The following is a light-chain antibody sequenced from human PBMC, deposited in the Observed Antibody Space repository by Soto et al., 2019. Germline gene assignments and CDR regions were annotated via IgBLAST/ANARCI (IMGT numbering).Light chain of an antibody. CDR2: EGS. Sequence: QSALTQPASVSGSPGQSITISCTGTSSDVGSYNLVSWYQHHPGKAPKLMIYEGSKRPSVVSNRFSGSKSGNTASLTISGLQAEDEANYYCCSYAGSSTSLFGGGTKLTVL. CDR1: SSDVGSYNL. V-gene: IGLV2-23*01. J-gene: IGLJ2*01. CDR3: CSYAGSSTSL.